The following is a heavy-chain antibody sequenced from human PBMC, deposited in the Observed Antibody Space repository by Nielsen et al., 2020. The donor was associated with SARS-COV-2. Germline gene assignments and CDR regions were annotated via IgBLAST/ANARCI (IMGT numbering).Heavy chain of an antibody. CDR3: ATYYDFWSEIYYYYGMDV. CDR1: GFTFSSYG. Sequence: GESLKISCAASGFTFSSYGMHWVRQAPGKGLEWVAVISYDGSNKYYADSVKGRFTISRDNSKNTLYLQMNSLRAEDTAVYYCATYYDFWSEIYYYYGMDVWGQGTTATVSS. J-gene: IGHJ6*02. V-gene: IGHV3-30*03. CDR2: ISYDGSNK. D-gene: IGHD3-3*01.